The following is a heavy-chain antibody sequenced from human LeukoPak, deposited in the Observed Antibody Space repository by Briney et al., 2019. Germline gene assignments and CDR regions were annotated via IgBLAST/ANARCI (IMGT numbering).Heavy chain of an antibody. Sequence: GGSLRLSCAASGFTFRSNAMHWVRQAPGKGLEWGTFIRYDGNEKYYADSVKGRFTVSRDNSKNTLYLQMNSLRVEDTAVYYCAQERDRRGYFDYWGQGTLVTVSS. J-gene: IGHJ4*02. CDR1: GFTFRSNA. D-gene: IGHD2-15*01. CDR3: AQERDRRGYFDY. V-gene: IGHV3-30*02. CDR2: IRYDGNEK.